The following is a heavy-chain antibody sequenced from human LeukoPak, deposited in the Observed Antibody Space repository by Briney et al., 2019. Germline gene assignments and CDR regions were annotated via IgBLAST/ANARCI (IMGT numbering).Heavy chain of an antibody. CDR1: GDSISSYY. D-gene: IGHD2-2*01. Sequence: SETLSLTCTVSGDSISSYYWSWIRPPPGKGLEWIGYIYYSGSTNYNPSLKSRVTISVDTSKNQFSLKLSSVTAADTAVYYCASGRLNCSSTSCYGEFDPWGQGTLVTVSS. J-gene: IGHJ5*02. CDR3: ASGRLNCSSTSCYGEFDP. CDR2: IYYSGST. V-gene: IGHV4-59*01.